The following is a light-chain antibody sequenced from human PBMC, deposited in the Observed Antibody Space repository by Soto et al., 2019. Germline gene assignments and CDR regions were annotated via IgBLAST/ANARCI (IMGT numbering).Light chain of an antibody. CDR3: QKYNTTPRT. Sequence: DFQMTQSPSSLSASVGDRVTITCRASQDISDHLAWYHQKPGKVPNLLIYAASTLQSGVPSRFSGDGSGTDFTLTISSLQPGDVATYYCQKYNTTPRTFGQGTKVELK. J-gene: IGKJ1*01. V-gene: IGKV1-27*01. CDR1: QDISDH. CDR2: AAS.